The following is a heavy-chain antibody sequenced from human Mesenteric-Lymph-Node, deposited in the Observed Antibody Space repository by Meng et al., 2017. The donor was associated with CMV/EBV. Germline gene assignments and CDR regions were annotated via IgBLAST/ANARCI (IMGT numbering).Heavy chain of an antibody. V-gene: IGHV3-48*04. CDR2: ISSSSTI. J-gene: IGHJ4*02. CDR1: GFTFSSYS. Sequence: GESLKISCAASGFTFSSYSMNWVRQAPGKGLEWVSYISSSSTIYYADSVKGRFTISRDNAKNSLYLQMNSLRAEDTAVFYCARGGRGYSYVSWGQGTLVTVSS. D-gene: IGHD5-18*01. CDR3: ARGGRGYSYVS.